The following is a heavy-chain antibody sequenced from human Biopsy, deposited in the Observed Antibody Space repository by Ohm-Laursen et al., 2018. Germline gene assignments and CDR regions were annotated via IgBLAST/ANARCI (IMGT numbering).Heavy chain of an antibody. CDR3: ARGSNDFGGLYFPR. V-gene: IGHV4-59*11. CDR1: GGSFTGHY. CDR2: ISYTGYT. Sequence: SDTLSLTCTVSGGSFTGHYWSWIRQPPGEGLEWIGHISYTGYTSYNASLKSRVTISVDTSRNHFSLRLSSLTAADTAVYYCARGSNDFGGLYFPRWGQGTLVTVS. D-gene: IGHD4-23*01. J-gene: IGHJ4*02.